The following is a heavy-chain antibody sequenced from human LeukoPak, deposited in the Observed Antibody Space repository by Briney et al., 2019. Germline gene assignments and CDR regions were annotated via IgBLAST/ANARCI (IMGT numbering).Heavy chain of an antibody. D-gene: IGHD3-16*01. Sequence: PGGSLRLSCAASGFTFSGSAMHWVRQASGKGLEWVGRIRSKVNNYATAYAASVKGRFTISRDDSKNTAYLQMNSLKTEDTAVYYCADNYEGGVGYWGQGTLVTVSS. CDR3: ADNYEGGVGY. J-gene: IGHJ4*02. CDR1: GFTFSGSA. CDR2: IRSKVNNYAT. V-gene: IGHV3-73*01.